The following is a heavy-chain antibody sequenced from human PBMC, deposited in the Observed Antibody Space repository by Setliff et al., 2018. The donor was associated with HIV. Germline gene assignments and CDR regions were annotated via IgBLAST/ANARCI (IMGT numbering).Heavy chain of an antibody. CDR3: ARSRAAGFDY. J-gene: IGHJ4*02. CDR1: GFTFNSYA. CDR2: ISSSSSTI. V-gene: IGHV3-48*01. D-gene: IGHD6-13*01. Sequence: PGGSLRLSCAASGFTFNSYAMHWVRQAPGKGLEWVSYISSSSSTIYYADSVKGRFTISRDNAKNSLYLQMNSRRAEDTAVYYCARSRAAGFDYWGQGTLVTVSS.